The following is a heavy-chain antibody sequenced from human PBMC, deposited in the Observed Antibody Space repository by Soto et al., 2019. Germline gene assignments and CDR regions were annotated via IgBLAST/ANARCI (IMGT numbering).Heavy chain of an antibody. Sequence: GGSLRLSCAASGFTFSSYAMGWVRQGPGKGLEWVAVVSIGGSTHYADSVRGRFTISRDNSKNTLYLQMNSLRAEDTAVYYCAKDLGSGSYLFDAFDIWGQGTMVTVSS. CDR2: VSIGGST. CDR3: AKDLGSGSYLFDAFDI. J-gene: IGHJ3*02. CDR1: GFTFSSYA. D-gene: IGHD1-26*01. V-gene: IGHV3-23*01.